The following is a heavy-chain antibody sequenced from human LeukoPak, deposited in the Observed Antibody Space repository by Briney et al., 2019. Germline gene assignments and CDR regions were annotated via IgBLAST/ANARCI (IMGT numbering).Heavy chain of an antibody. Sequence: SETLSLTCTVSGGSISTYYWNWMRQPPGKGLEWIGYLYNSGSTNYNPSLKSRATISVDMSKNQLSLRLSSVTAADTAVFYCARVASGYDVFDIWGQGTMVTVSS. CDR1: GGSISTYY. J-gene: IGHJ3*02. CDR2: LYNSGST. CDR3: ARVASGYDVFDI. D-gene: IGHD3-3*01. V-gene: IGHV4-59*01.